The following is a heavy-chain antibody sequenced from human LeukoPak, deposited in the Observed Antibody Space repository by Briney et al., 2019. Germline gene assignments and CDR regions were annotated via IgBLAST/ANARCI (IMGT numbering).Heavy chain of an antibody. Sequence: SETLSLTCTVSGGSISSSSYYWGWIRQPPGKGLEWIGSIYYSGSTYYNPSLKSRVTISVDTSKNQFSLKLSSVTAADTAVYYCARQSGSDSSGYYRPSPLLYFDYWGQGTLVTVSS. CDR3: ARQSGSDSSGYYRPSPLLYFDY. CDR1: GGSISSSSYY. CDR2: IYYSGST. V-gene: IGHV4-39*01. D-gene: IGHD3-22*01. J-gene: IGHJ4*02.